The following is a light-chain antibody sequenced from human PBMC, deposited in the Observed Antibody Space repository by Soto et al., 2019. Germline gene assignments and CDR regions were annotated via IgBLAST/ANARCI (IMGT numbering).Light chain of an antibody. CDR3: QQSYSSSPIT. Sequence: DIQVTQSPSSLSASVGDRVTITCRASQSISSYLNWYQQKPGKAPKLLIYAASTLQVGVPSRFSGSGSGTDFTLTISSLQPEDFASYYCQQSYSSSPITFGPGTRLEIK. CDR1: QSISSY. V-gene: IGKV1-39*01. J-gene: IGKJ5*01. CDR2: AAS.